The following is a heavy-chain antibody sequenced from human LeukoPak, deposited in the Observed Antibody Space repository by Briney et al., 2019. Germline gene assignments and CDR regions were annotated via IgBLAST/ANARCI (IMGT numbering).Heavy chain of an antibody. V-gene: IGHV4-59*08. J-gene: IGHJ3*02. Sequence: AETLSLTCTLSGGSISGDHWNWIRQPPGKGLEWIGYIHYSGSTNYNPSLKSRVTISIDTSKNQFSLKLTSVTAADTAGYYCARRNDFGIWGQGTMVTVSS. CDR2: IHYSGST. CDR3: ARRNDFGI. CDR1: GGSISGDH.